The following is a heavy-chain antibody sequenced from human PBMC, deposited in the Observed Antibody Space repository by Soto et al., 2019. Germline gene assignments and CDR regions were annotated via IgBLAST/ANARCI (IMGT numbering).Heavy chain of an antibody. Sequence: ASVKVSCKSSGYTFSSYYMHWVRQAPGQGLEWMGVINPSGDSTTYAQKFQGRVTMTKDTSTSTLYMELSSLRSEDTAVYYCARDWEFGFWGQGTLVTVSS. CDR3: ARDWEFGF. CDR2: INPSGDST. CDR1: GYTFSSYY. J-gene: IGHJ4*02. D-gene: IGHD3-10*01. V-gene: IGHV1-46*01.